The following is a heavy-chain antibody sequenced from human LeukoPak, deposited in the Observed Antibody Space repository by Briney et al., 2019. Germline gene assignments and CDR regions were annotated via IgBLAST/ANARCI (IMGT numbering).Heavy chain of an antibody. V-gene: IGHV3-11*04. CDR3: ARDIEAAGLFFDY. CDR2: ISNRGNI. CDR1: GFTFTDYN. J-gene: IGHJ4*02. D-gene: IGHD6-13*01. Sequence: PGGSLRLSCVASGFTFTDYNTGWIRQAPGKGLEWVSYISNRGNIYYADSVKGRFTISRDNAKNSLYLQMNNLRAEDTALYYCARDIEAAGLFFDYWGQGTLVTVSS.